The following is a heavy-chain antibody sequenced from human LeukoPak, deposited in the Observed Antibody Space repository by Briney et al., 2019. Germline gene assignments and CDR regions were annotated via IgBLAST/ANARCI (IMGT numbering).Heavy chain of an antibody. CDR2: IIPIFGTA. V-gene: IGHV1-69*05. J-gene: IGHJ4*02. D-gene: IGHD6-19*01. CDR3: ARTVAGPLYFDY. CDR1: GGTFSSYA. Sequence: SVKVSCKASGGTFSSYAISWVRQAPGQGLEWMGGIIPIFGTANYAQKLQGRVTMTTDTSTSTAYMELRSLRSDDTAVYYCARTVAGPLYFDYWGQGTLVTVSS.